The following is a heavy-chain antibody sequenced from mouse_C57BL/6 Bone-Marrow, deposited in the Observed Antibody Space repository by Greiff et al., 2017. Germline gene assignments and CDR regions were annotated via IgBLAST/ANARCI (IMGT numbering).Heavy chain of an antibody. CDR3: ARERFTTPYWYFDV. V-gene: IGHV5-4*01. D-gene: IGHD1-1*01. CDR1: GFTFSSYA. Sequence: DVKLVESGGGLVKPGGSLKLSCAASGFTFSSYAMSWVRQTPEKRLEWVATISDGGSYTYYPDNVKGRFTISRDNAKNNLYLQMSHLKSEDTAMYYCARERFTTPYWYFDVWGTGTTVTVSS. J-gene: IGHJ1*03. CDR2: ISDGGSYT.